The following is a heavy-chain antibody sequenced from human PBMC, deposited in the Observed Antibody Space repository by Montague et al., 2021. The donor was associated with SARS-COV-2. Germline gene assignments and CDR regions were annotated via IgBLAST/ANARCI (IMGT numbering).Heavy chain of an antibody. J-gene: IGHJ3*02. CDR3: APREWELGAFDI. D-gene: IGHD1-26*01. V-gene: IGHV3-48*03. CDR2: ISSSGSTI. CDR1: GFTFSSYE. Sequence: SLRLSCAASGFTFSSYEMNWVRQAPGKGLEWVSYISSSGSTIYYADSVKGRFTISRDNAKNSLYLQMNSLRAEDTAVYYCAPREWELGAFDIWGQGTMVTGSS.